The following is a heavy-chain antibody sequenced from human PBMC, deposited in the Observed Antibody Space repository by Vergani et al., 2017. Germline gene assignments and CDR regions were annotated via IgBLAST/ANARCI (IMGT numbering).Heavy chain of an antibody. J-gene: IGHJ5*02. D-gene: IGHD1-26*01. CDR1: GFSLSSGGMR. V-gene: IGHV2-70*04. Sequence: QVTLTESGPALVKPTQTLTLTCSLSGFSLSSGGMRVSWIRQPPGKALEWLARIDCDNTKVYSSSLKSRLFISKDISKNEVVLTMTNMDPVDTATYYCVHTRAPRGGSYAPPTRYNYFDPWGQGTLVTVSS. CDR3: VHTRAPRGGSYAPPTRYNYFDP. CDR2: IDCDNTK.